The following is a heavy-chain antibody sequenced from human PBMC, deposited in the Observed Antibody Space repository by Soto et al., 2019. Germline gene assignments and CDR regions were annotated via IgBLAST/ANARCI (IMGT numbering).Heavy chain of an antibody. CDR2: IDAGSGGT. Sequence: QVQLVQSGAEVKKPGASGKVSCKASGYAFSRYAINWIRQAPGQGLEWLGWIDAGSGGTKYSQNFQGRVTITRDTAASTFYLELSNLRSDDTAVYYCATERGSTATFDYWGHGTLVTVSS. V-gene: IGHV1-3*01. D-gene: IGHD4-17*01. J-gene: IGHJ4*01. CDR3: ATERGSTATFDY. CDR1: GYAFSRYA.